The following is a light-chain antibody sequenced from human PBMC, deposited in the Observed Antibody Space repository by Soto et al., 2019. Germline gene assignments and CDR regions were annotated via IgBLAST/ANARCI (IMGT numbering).Light chain of an antibody. Sequence: EIVLTQSPGTLSLSPGERATLSCRASQSVSSNFLAWYQEKPGQAPRLLIYGASNRATGIPARFSGSGSGTDFTLTISSLEPEDFAVYYCHQRQSWPRTFGQGTKVDI. CDR3: HQRQSWPRT. CDR2: GAS. CDR1: QSVSSN. J-gene: IGKJ1*01. V-gene: IGKV3-11*01.